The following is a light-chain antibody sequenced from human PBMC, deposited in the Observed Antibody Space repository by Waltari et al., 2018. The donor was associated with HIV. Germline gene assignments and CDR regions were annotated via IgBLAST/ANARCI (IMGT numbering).Light chain of an antibody. Sequence: QSALTQPASVSGSPGQSITISCSGTSSDISTYDFVSWYQKHPANAPKLLIYDVTARPSGVSRRFSGSKSGSTASLTISSIQADDEADYYCSSYTTSNTVVFGPGTKLSVL. CDR1: SSDISTYDF. CDR2: DVT. V-gene: IGLV2-14*03. J-gene: IGLJ2*01. CDR3: SSYTTSNTVV.